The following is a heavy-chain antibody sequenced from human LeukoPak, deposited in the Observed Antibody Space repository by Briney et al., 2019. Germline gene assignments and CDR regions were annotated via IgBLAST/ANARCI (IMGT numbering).Heavy chain of an antibody. Sequence: GGSLRLSCAASGFTFSNAWMSWVRQAPGKGLEWVGRIKSKTDGGTTDYAAPVKGRVTISRDDSKNTLYLQMNSLKPEDTAVYYCTTDSPAVGATVLWGQGTLVTVSS. CDR3: TTDSPAVGATVL. CDR2: IKSKTDGGTT. J-gene: IGHJ4*02. D-gene: IGHD1-26*01. CDR1: GFTFSNAW. V-gene: IGHV3-15*01.